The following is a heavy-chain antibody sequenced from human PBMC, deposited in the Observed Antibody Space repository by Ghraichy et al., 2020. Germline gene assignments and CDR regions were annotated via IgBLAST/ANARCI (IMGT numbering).Heavy chain of an antibody. D-gene: IGHD3-3*01. CDR2: TTGDGGSA. CDR1: GFTFSTYW. J-gene: IGHJ6*02. V-gene: IGHV3-74*01. CDR3: AREPGPIWSSYYWDYHGMDV. Sequence: GGSLRLSCVASGFTFSTYWMHWVRHVPGKRLVWVSRTTGDGGSATYADSVRGRFTISRDNAKNTLYLQMNSLRDEDTAVYYCAREPGPIWSSYYWDYHGMDVWGQGTTVTVSS.